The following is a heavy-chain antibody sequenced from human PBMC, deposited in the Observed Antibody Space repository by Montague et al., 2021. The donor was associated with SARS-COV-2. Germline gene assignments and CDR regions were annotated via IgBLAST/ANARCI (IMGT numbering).Heavy chain of an antibody. CDR2: IYYSGST. D-gene: IGHD3-10*01. Sequence: SETLSLTCTVSGGSISSYYWSWIRQPPGKGLEWIGYIYYSGSTXXXPSRMRRVTISVDTSKNQFSLKLSSVTAADTAVYYCARARSGRLFDYWGQGTLVTVSS. V-gene: IGHV4-59*13. CDR1: GGSISSYY. CDR3: ARARSGRLFDY. J-gene: IGHJ4*02.